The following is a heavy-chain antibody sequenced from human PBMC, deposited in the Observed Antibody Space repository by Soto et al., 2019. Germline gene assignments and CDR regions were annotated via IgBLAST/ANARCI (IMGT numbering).Heavy chain of an antibody. J-gene: IGHJ4*02. CDR1: GGSFSGYY. V-gene: IGHV4-34*01. CDR2: INHTGST. D-gene: IGHD2-15*01. CDR3: ARAATRYCSAGSCYSGSDY. Sequence: QVQLQQWGAGLLKPSETLSLTCAVYGGSFSGYYWSWIRQPPGKGLEWMGEINHTGSTNYNPSLTSCVTQSVDTSMTQFALEASSVTAADTAVYYCARAATRYCSAGSCYSGSDYWGQGTLVTVSS.